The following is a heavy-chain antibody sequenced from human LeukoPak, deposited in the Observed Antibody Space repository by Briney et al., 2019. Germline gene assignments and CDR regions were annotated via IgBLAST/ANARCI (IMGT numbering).Heavy chain of an antibody. D-gene: IGHD5-24*01. J-gene: IGHJ4*02. V-gene: IGHV3-23*01. CDR2: ISGSGGST. Sequence: PGGSLRLSCAASGFTFSTYGMTWVRQAPGKGLEWVSAISGSGGSTYYADSVKGRFTISRDNSKNTLFLQMNSLRAEDTAVYYCSREDDGDGYTSDWGQGTLVTVSS. CDR1: GFTFSTYG. CDR3: SREDDGDGYTSD.